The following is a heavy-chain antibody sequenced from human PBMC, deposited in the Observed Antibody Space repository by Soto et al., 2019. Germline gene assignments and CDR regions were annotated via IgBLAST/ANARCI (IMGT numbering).Heavy chain of an antibody. Sequence: QVQLVQSGAEVKKPGSSVKVSCKASGYTFTDYFIHWVRQAPGQGIEWMGWINPKSRGTNYAQKFQGRVTMPRDTSKSTAYMELRGLRSDDTAVYYCARVTLKAGNWFDPWGQGTLVTVSS. CDR2: INPKSRGT. V-gene: IGHV1-2*02. J-gene: IGHJ5*02. CDR3: ARVTLKAGNWFDP. CDR1: GYTFTDYF.